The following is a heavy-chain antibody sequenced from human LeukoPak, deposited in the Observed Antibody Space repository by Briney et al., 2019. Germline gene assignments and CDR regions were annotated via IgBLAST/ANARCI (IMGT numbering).Heavy chain of an antibody. J-gene: IGHJ4*02. CDR2: IYHSGST. CDR1: GYSISSGYY. D-gene: IGHD3-9*01. Sequence: SETLSLTCAVSGYSISSGYYWGWIRQPPGKGLEWIGSIYHSGSTYYNPSLKSRVTISVDTSKNQFSLKLSSVTAADTAVNYCARVVYDILTGSNFDYWGQGTLVTVSS. CDR3: ARVVYDILTGSNFDY. V-gene: IGHV4-38-2*01.